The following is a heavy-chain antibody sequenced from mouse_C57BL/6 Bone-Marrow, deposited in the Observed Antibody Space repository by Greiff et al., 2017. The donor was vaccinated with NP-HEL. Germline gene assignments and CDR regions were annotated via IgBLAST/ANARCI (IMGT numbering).Heavy chain of an antibody. CDR2: IHPNSGST. V-gene: IGHV1-64*01. D-gene: IGHD1-1*01. J-gene: IGHJ2*01. CDR3: ARLSYYGSSFIY. CDR1: GYTFTSYW. Sequence: QVQLKQPGAELVKPGASVKLSCKASGYTFTSYWMHWVKQRPGQGLEWIGMIHPNSGSTNYNEKFKSKATLTVDKSSSTAYMQLSSLTSEDSAVYYCARLSYYGSSFIYWGQGTTLTVSS.